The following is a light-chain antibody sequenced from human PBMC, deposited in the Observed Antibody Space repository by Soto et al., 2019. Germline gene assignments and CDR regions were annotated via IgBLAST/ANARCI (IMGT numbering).Light chain of an antibody. CDR3: QQYNKWIT. CDR2: AAS. CDR1: QSVSSY. V-gene: IGKV3-15*01. J-gene: IGKJ5*01. Sequence: EIVLTQSPATLSVSPGERATLSCRASQSVSSYLAWYQQKPGQAPRLLIYAASNRAAGVPARFSGSWSGTEFTLTISSLQSEDFAVYYCQQYNKWITFGQGTRLEIK.